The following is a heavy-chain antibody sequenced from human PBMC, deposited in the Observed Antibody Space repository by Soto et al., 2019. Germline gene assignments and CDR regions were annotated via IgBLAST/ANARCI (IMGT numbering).Heavy chain of an antibody. CDR1: GFTFSSYA. V-gene: IGHV3-23*01. CDR3: AKGRSYYYYYGVDV. J-gene: IGHJ6*02. CDR2: IIDSGGST. Sequence: GGSLRLSCAASGFTFSSYAMNWVRQAPGKGLEWVSDIIDSGGSTYYADSVKGRFTISRDNSKSTLYLQMNSLRAEDTALYYCAKGRSYYYYYGVDVWGQGTTVTVSS.